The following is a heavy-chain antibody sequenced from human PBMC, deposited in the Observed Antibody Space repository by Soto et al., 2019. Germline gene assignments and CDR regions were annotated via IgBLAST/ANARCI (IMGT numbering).Heavy chain of an antibody. J-gene: IGHJ5*02. CDR1: GGPISTYY. V-gene: IGHV4-59*08. CDR3: AKYNWNNLGRWFDP. CDR2: IHYSGST. Sequence: TSETLSLTCTVSGGPISTYYWSWIRQPPGKGLEWIGYIHYSGSTVYNPSLRSRVSISVDTSNNQFSLKLTSVTAADTAVYHCAKYNWNNLGRWFDPWGQGTLVTVSS. D-gene: IGHD1-1*01.